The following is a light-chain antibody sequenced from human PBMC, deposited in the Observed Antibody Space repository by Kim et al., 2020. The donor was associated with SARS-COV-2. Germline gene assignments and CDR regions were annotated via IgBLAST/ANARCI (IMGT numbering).Light chain of an antibody. CDR1: QTITTW. CDR2: EVS. V-gene: IGKV1-5*01. J-gene: IGKJ1*01. CDR3: QQYHTFPWT. Sequence: ASVGDRVTLTCRASQTITTWLAWYQQKPGKAPNLLIYEVSTLEDGVPSRFSGGGSGTEFTLTIASLQPDDFATYYCQQYHTFPWTFGQGTKVDIK.